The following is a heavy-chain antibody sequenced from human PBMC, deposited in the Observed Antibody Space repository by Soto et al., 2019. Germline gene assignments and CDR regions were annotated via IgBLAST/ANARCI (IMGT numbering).Heavy chain of an antibody. V-gene: IGHV3-74*01. CDR3: VRDYGEVGSSAAFDI. D-gene: IGHD1-26*01. Sequence: VQLVESGGGLVQPGGSLRLSCAASGFTFSSYWTHWVRQSPGKGLVWVAHINSDGTSTSYADSVKGRFTISRDNAKNTLYLQMNSLRAEDTAVYYCVRDYGEVGSSAAFDIWGQGTMVPVSS. CDR2: INSDGTST. CDR1: GFTFSSYW. J-gene: IGHJ3*02.